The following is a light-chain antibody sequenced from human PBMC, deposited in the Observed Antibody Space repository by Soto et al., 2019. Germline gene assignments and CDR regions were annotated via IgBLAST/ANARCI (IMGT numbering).Light chain of an antibody. Sequence: QSALTQPASVSGSPGQSITISCTGTSSDVGSYNLVSWYRHHPGKAPKLMIYEGSKRPSGVSNRFSGSKSGNTASLTISGLQAEDEADYYCCSYAGTKEVFGGGTQLTVL. CDR3: CSYAGTKEV. J-gene: IGLJ2*01. V-gene: IGLV2-23*01. CDR1: SSDVGSYNL. CDR2: EGS.